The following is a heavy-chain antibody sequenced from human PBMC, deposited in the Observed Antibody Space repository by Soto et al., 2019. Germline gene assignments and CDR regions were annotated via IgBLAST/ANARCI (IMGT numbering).Heavy chain of an antibody. CDR3: AKDFSDYGDPQGMDV. Sequence: QVQLVESGGGVVQPGRSLRLSCAASGFTFSSYGMHWVRQAPGKGLEWVAVISYDGSNKYYADSVKGRFTISRDNSKNTLYLQMNSLRAEDTAVYYCAKDFSDYGDPQGMDVWGQGTTVTVSS. CDR1: GFTFSSYG. CDR2: ISYDGSNK. D-gene: IGHD4-17*01. V-gene: IGHV3-30*18. J-gene: IGHJ6*02.